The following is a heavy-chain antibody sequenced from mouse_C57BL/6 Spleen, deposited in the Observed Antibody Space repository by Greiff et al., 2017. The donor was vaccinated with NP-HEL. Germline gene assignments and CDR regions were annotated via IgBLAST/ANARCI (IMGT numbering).Heavy chain of an antibody. D-gene: IGHD1-1*01. V-gene: IGHV14-4*01. CDR2: IDPENGDT. Sequence: VQLQQSGAELVRPGASVKWSCTASGFNIKDDYMHWVKQRPEQGLEGIGWIDPENGDTEYASKFQGKATITADTSSNTAYLQLSSLTSEDTAVYYCTTPDGSSYTFAYWGQGTLVTVSA. CDR1: GFNIKDDY. CDR3: TTPDGSSYTFAY. J-gene: IGHJ3*01.